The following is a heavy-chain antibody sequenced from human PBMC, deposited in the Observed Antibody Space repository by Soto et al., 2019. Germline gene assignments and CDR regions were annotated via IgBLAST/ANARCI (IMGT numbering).Heavy chain of an antibody. CDR1: GGSISSYY. D-gene: IGHD2-15*01. J-gene: IGHJ4*02. V-gene: IGHV4-59*08. CDR2: IYYSGST. CDR3: ASRDGGTLDY. Sequence: QVQLQESGPGLVKPSETLSLTCTVSGGSISSYYWSWIRQPPGKGLEWIGYIYYSGSTNYNPSLTRRVPTAVATSKTQLSLQPSSVTAADTAVYNCASRDGGTLDYWGQGPLVTVSS.